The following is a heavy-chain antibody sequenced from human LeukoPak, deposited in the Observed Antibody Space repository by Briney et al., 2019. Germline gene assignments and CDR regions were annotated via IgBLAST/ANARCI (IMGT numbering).Heavy chain of an antibody. D-gene: IGHD2-2*01. J-gene: IGHJ4*02. V-gene: IGHV3-48*01. CDR1: GFTFSSYS. Sequence: GGSLRLSCAASGFTFSSYSMNWVRQAPGKGLEWVSYISSSSSTIYYADSVKGRFTISRDNAKNSLYLQMNSLRAEDTAVYYCAILNYCSSTSCYPAGFDYWGQGTLVTVSS. CDR3: AILNYCSSTSCYPAGFDY. CDR2: ISSSSSTI.